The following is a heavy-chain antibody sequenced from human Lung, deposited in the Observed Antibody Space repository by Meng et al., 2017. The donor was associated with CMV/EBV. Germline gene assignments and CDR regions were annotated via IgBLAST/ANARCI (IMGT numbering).Heavy chain of an antibody. V-gene: IGHV3-74*01. CDR2: INSDGSST. CDR1: GFTFSSYW. J-gene: IGHJ4*02. D-gene: IGHD6-13*01. CDR3: ATELITTAGTRRDY. Sequence: GESLKISCAASGFTFSSYWMHWVRQVPGKGLVWVARINSDGSSTSYADSVKGRFTISRDNAKNTLYLQMNSLRAEDTAVYYCATELITTAGTRRDYWGQGXLVTFSS.